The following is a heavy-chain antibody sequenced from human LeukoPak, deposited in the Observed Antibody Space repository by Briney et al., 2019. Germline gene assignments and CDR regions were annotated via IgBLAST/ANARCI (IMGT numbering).Heavy chain of an antibody. V-gene: IGHV4-34*01. Sequence: SETLSLTRAVYGGFFSGYYWRWIRQPPGKGLERIGEINHSGSTKYNPSLKSRVTISVDTSKNQFSLKLGSVNAADTAVYYCARVQRLYGSGSCALGYWGQGTLVTVSS. D-gene: IGHD3-10*01. CDR2: INHSGST. CDR3: ARVQRLYGSGSCALGY. J-gene: IGHJ4*02. CDR1: GGFFSGYY.